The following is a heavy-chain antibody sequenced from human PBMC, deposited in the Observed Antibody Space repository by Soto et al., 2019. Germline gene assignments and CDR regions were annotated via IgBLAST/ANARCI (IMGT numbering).Heavy chain of an antibody. CDR3: AREGVHNYTEYYFDY. D-gene: IGHD3-10*01. V-gene: IGHV3-21*02. CDR2: ISGVRDYI. Sequence: EVKLLESGGGLVQPGGSMRLSCEASGFPFWTYSMSWVRQAPRKGLEWVSSISGVRDYIRYADSVKGRFAISRDNAKTSLYLQMNSLTAEDTAVYYCAREGVHNYTEYYFDYWGQGTLVTVSS. J-gene: IGHJ4*02. CDR1: GFPFWTYS.